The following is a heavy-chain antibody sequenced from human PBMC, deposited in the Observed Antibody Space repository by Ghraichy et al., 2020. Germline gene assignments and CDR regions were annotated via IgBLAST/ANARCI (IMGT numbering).Heavy chain of an antibody. CDR3: ARESRSGYQFDY. CDR2: FYSGGST. CDR1: GFTVSSNY. D-gene: IGHD3-22*01. Sequence: LSLTCAASGFTVSSNYMSWVRQAPGKGLEWVSVFYSGGSTYYADSVKGRFTISRDNSKNTLYLQMNSLRAEDTAVYYCARESRSGYQFDYWGQGTLVTVSS. V-gene: IGHV3-53*01. J-gene: IGHJ4*02.